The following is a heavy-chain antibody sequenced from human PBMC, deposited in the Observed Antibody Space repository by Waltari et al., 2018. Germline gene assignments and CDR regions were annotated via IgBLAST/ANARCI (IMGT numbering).Heavy chain of an antibody. CDR3: ARDPTTGNHYYFDY. D-gene: IGHD4-4*01. Sequence: QVQLVQSGAEVKKPGSSVKVSCKASGGTFSSYAISWVRQAPGQGLEWMGGIIPSFGTANDAQQFQGRVTITADESTSTAYMELSSLRSEDTAVYYCARDPTTGNHYYFDYWGQGTLVTVSS. V-gene: IGHV1-69*01. CDR1: GGTFSSYA. CDR2: IIPSFGTA. J-gene: IGHJ4*02.